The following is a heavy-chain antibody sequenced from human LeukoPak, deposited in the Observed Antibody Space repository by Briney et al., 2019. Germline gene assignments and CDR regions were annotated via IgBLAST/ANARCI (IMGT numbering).Heavy chain of an antibody. CDR1: GYTFTGYY. Sequence: ASVKVSCKASGYTFTGYYIHWVRQAPGQGLEWMGWINPNSGGTNYAQRFQGRVTMTRDTSISTAYMELSRLRSDDTAVYYCARDPLRTLSNWFDPWGQGTLVTVSS. CDR3: ARDPLRTLSNWFDP. CDR2: INPNSGGT. V-gene: IGHV1-2*02. D-gene: IGHD3-9*01. J-gene: IGHJ5*02.